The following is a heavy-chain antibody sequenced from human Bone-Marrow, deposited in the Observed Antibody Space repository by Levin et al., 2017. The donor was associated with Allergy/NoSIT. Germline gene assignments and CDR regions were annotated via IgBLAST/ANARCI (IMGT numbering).Heavy chain of an antibody. CDR3: ARSRSITGTEDLKLMDV. CDR2: ISRSGNDI. V-gene: IGHV3-21*01. D-gene: IGHD1/OR15-1a*01. CDR1: GFTFSDYA. Sequence: SCVVSGFTFSDYAMNWVRQSPEKGLEWVTSISRSGNDIYDADSVKGRFTISRDNANNSLSLQMSSLRAEDTGIYYCARSRSITGTEDLKLMDVWGQGTTVTVSS. J-gene: IGHJ6*02.